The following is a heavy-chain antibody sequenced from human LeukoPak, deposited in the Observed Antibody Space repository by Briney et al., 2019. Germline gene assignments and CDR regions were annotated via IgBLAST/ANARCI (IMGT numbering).Heavy chain of an antibody. J-gene: IGHJ4*02. CDR1: GGTFSSYA. V-gene: IGHV1-69*05. CDR3: ARRRWYHDILTGLFDFSYDY. Sequence: ASVKVSCKASGGTFSSYAISWVRQAPGQGLEWMGGITPIFGTANYAQKFQGRVTITTDESTSTAYMELSSLRSEDTAVYYCARRRWYHDILTGLFDFSYDYWGQGTLVTVSS. D-gene: IGHD3-9*01. CDR2: ITPIFGTA.